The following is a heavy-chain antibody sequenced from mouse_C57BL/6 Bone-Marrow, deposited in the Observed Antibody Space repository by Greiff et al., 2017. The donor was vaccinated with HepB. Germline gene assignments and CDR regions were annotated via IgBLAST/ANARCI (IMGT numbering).Heavy chain of an antibody. J-gene: IGHJ4*01. CDR3: ALITTVVAYYYAMDY. D-gene: IGHD1-1*01. CDR2: IDPNSGGN. CDR1: GYTFTSYW. Sequence: QVQLQQPGAELVKPGASVKLSCKASGYTFTSYWMHWVKQRPGRGLEWIGRIDPNSGGNKYNEKFKSKATLTVDKPSSTAYMQLSSLTSEDSAFYSCALITTVVAYYYAMDYWGQGTSVTVSS. V-gene: IGHV1-72*01.